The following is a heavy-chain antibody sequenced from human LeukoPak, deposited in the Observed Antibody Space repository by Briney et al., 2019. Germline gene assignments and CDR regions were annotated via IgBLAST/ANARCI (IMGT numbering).Heavy chain of an antibody. CDR1: GGSISSYY. V-gene: IGHV4-59*01. D-gene: IGHD3-22*01. CDR3: VRGVSSGL. CDR2: IYDSGST. J-gene: IGHJ4*02. Sequence: SETLSLTCTVSGGSISSYYWSWIRQPPGKGLEWIGNIYDSGSTNYNPSLKSRVTISVDTSKNQFSLKLTSVTPADTAVYYCVRGVSSGLWGQGTLVTVSS.